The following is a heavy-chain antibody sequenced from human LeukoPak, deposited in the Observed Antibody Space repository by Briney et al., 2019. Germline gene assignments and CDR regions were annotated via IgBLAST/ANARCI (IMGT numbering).Heavy chain of an antibody. CDR1: GGSFSGYY. V-gene: IGHV4-34*01. J-gene: IGHJ4*02. CDR3: ARGQGTVTTH. CDR2: INHSGSA. Sequence: KPSETLSLTCTVSGGSFSGYYCTWIRQPPGKGLEWIGEINHSGSANYNPSLKSRVTISLDTPKNQFSLKLSSVTAADTAVYYCARGQGTVTTHWGQGTLVTVSS. D-gene: IGHD4-17*01.